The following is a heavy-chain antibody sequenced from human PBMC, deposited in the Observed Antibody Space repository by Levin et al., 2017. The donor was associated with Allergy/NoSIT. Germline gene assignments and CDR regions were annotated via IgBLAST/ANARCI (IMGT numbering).Heavy chain of an antibody. J-gene: IGHJ4*02. Sequence: GESLKISCKASGYTFSSYGMNWVRQAPGQGPEWMGWINTNTGNPTYAQGFTGRFGFSLDTSVNTAYLQISSLKAEDTAIYYCARDLFYDLWTGYSLGGFDYWGQGTLVTVSS. V-gene: IGHV7-4-1*02. CDR1: GYTFSSYG. D-gene: IGHD3-3*01. CDR3: ARDLFYDLWTGYSLGGFDY. CDR2: INTNTGNP.